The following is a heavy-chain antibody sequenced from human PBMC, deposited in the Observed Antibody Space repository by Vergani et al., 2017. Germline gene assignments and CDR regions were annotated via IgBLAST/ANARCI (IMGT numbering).Heavy chain of an antibody. D-gene: IGHD6-6*01. CDR2: SSWYSNSI. Sequence: EVQLEESGGGLVLPCRSLRLSCVASGLTSAGYARHWVRQPPGKGLEWVSGSSWYSNSIGYADSVKGRFTIARDNAKNSLYLQMNSLRAEDTALYYCAKDLCTSSGGGSFDPWCQGTLVTVSS. V-gene: IGHV3-9*02. CDR1: GLTSAGYA. J-gene: IGHJ5*02. CDR3: AKDLCTSSGGGSFDP.